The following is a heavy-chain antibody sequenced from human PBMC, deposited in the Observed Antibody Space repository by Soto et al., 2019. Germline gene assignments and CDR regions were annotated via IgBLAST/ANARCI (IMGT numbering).Heavy chain of an antibody. Sequence: QLQLQESGPGLVKPSETLSLTCTVSGGSMSSSSYYWGWFRQPPGKGLEWIGSIYYSGSTYYNPSLKSRVTISVDMSKNLFSLKLSSVTAADTAVYYCVANVDYWGQRTTVTVSS. J-gene: IGHJ4*02. V-gene: IGHV4-39*01. CDR3: VANVDY. CDR1: GGSMSSSSYY. CDR2: IYYSGST.